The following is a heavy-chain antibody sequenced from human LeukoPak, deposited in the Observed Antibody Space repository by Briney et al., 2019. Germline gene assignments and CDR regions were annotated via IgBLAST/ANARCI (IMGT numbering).Heavy chain of an antibody. V-gene: IGHV4-59*01. Sequence: SETLPLTCTVSGGSISYYYWSWIRRPPGKGLEWIGHIYYKGSTNYNPSLKSRATISVDTSKNQFSLKLSSVTAADTAVYYCARGRGPYYDSSGYYRDAFDIWGQGTMVTASS. D-gene: IGHD3-22*01. CDR1: GGSISYYY. J-gene: IGHJ3*02. CDR3: ARGRGPYYDSSGYYRDAFDI. CDR2: IYYKGST.